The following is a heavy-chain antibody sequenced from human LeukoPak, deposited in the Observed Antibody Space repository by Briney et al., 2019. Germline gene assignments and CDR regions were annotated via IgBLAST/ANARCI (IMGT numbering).Heavy chain of an antibody. CDR3: AREEDSSTIRSSHGMDV. D-gene: IGHD6-6*01. V-gene: IGHV3-21*01. CDR1: GFTFSIYT. CDR2: TRSGGTHI. J-gene: IGHJ6*02. Sequence: GRSLRLSCATSGFTFSIYTMNWVRQAPGKGLEWDSCTRSGGTHIYNTDSVKGRFTISRDDAKNSLYLQMNNLRAEDTAVYYCAREEDSSTIRSSHGMDVWGQGTTVTVSS.